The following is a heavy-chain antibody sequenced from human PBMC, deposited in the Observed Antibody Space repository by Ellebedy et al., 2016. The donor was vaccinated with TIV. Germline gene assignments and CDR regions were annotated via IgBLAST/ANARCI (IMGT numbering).Heavy chain of an antibody. CDR1: GGSISSYY. Sequence: MPSETLSLTCTVSGGSISSYYWSWIRQPAGKGLEWIGRIYTSGSTNYNPSLKSRVTMSVDTSKNQFSLKLSSVTAADTAVYYCAETKVTTSPYYFDYWGQGTLVTVSS. J-gene: IGHJ4*02. CDR3: AETKVTTSPYYFDY. CDR2: IYTSGST. D-gene: IGHD4-17*01. V-gene: IGHV4-4*07.